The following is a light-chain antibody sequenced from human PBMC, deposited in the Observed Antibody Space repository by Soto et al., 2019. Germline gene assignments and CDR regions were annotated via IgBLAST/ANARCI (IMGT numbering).Light chain of an antibody. CDR2: KAS. V-gene: IGKV1-5*03. CDR1: QNIRGW. Sequence: DIQMTQSPSTLSASVGDRVTITCRASQNIRGWLAGYQQKPGKAPKLLIYKASSLQSGVPSGFSGSGSGTEFTLTISSLQPDDFGTYYCQQYNSYSWTFGQGTKVEIK. J-gene: IGKJ1*01. CDR3: QQYNSYSWT.